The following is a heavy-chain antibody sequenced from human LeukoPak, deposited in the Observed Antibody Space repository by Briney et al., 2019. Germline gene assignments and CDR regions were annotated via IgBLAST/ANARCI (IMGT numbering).Heavy chain of an antibody. CDR1: GDSISSYY. CDR2: IYHSGST. D-gene: IGHD6-13*01. CDR3: ATGYSSTWYYFDY. Sequence: SETLSLTCTVSGDSISSYYWSWIRQPPGKGLEWIGYIYHSGSTNYNPSLKSRVTISADTSKDQFSLKLASVTAADTAVYYCATGYSSTWYYFDYWGQGTLAAVSS. V-gene: IGHV4-59*01. J-gene: IGHJ4*02.